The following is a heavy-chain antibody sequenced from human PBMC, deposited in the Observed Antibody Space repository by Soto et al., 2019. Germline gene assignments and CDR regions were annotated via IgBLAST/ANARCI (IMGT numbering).Heavy chain of an antibody. D-gene: IGHD1-26*01. CDR3: ARGRDSGSYQNWFDP. J-gene: IGHJ5*02. CDR2: IIPIFGTA. Sequence: QVQLVQSGAEVKKPGSSVKVSCKASGGTFSSYAISWVLQAPGQGLEWMGGIIPIFGTANYAQKFQGRVTITADESTSTASMELSSLRSADTAVYYGARGRDSGSYQNWFDPCGQGTLCTVSS. V-gene: IGHV1-69*01. CDR1: GGTFSSYA.